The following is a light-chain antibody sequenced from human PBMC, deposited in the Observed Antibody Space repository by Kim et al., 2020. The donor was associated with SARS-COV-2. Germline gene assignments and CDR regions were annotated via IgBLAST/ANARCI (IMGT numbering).Light chain of an antibody. CDR2: GVS. CDR3: DSYTSSNTPVV. Sequence: QSITISCTRTSRDVGTYDYVSWYQQHPGKAPKLLIYGVSNRPSGVSNRFSGSKSGNTASLTISGLQAEDEAVYYCDSYTSSNTPVVFGGGTQLTVL. V-gene: IGLV2-14*03. CDR1: SRDVGTYDY. J-gene: IGLJ2*01.